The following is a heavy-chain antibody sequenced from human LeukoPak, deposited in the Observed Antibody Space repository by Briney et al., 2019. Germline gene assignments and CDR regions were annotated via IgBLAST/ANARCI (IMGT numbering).Heavy chain of an antibody. Sequence: PGGSLRLSCAASGFTFSNSWMSWIRQAPGQGLEWVANIKQDGSEKYYVDSVKGRFTISGDNAKNSLYLQMNSLRAEDTAVYYCARVQTGTTNWFDPWGQGTLVTVSS. J-gene: IGHJ5*02. CDR3: ARVQTGTTNWFDP. CDR2: IKQDGSEK. V-gene: IGHV3-7*04. D-gene: IGHD1-1*01. CDR1: GFTFSNSW.